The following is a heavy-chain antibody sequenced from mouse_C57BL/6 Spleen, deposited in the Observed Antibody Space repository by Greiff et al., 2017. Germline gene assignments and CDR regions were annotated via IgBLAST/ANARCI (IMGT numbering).Heavy chain of an antibody. Sequence: QVQLKESGAELVRPGASVKLSCKASGYTFTNYWIGWAKQRPGHGLAWIGDIYPGGGYTNYNEKFKGKATLTADKSSSTAYMQFSSLTSEDSAIYYCARSGGSSYYFDYWGQGTTLTVSS. CDR2: IYPGGGYT. V-gene: IGHV1-63*01. CDR1: GYTFTNYW. J-gene: IGHJ2*01. CDR3: ARSGGSSYYFDY. D-gene: IGHD1-1*01.